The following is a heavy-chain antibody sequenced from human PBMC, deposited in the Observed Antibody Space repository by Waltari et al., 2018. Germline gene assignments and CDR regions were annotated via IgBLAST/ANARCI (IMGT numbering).Heavy chain of an antibody. CDR1: GGCISSYY. Sequence: QVQLQESGPGLVKPSETLSLTFTVCGGCISSYYWSWIRQTAGTGLECIRRIDPSGSTHYNPSLKSRVTMSVDTSNNQFSLQLSSVTAADTAVYYCARSTTHYYGSGSLHDAFDIWGQGTMVTVSS. CDR2: IDPSGST. J-gene: IGHJ3*02. CDR3: ARSTTHYYGSGSLHDAFDI. V-gene: IGHV4-4*07. D-gene: IGHD3-10*01.